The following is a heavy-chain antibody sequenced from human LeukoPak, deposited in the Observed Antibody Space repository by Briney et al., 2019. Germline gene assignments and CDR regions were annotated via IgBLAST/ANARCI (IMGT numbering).Heavy chain of an antibody. J-gene: IGHJ4*02. Sequence: GGSLRLSCAASGFTFSSYAISWVRQAPGQGLEWMGGIIPIFGTANYAQKFQGRVTITTDESTSTAYMELSSLRSEDTAVYYCARVHQYYFDYWGQGTLVTVSS. CDR2: IIPIFGTA. CDR3: ARVHQYYFDY. V-gene: IGHV1-69*05. D-gene: IGHD2-2*01. CDR1: GFTFSSYA.